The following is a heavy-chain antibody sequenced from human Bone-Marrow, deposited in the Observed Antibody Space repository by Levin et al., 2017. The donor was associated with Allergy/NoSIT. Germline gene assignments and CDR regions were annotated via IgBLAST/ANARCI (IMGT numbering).Heavy chain of an antibody. V-gene: IGHV3-33*01. CDR3: ARDSNRRLGLDV. J-gene: IGHJ6*02. CDR1: GFSFRDYG. D-gene: IGHD3-16*01. Sequence: GESLKISCAASGFSFRDYGMHWVRQAPGKGLEWVAVIWHNGTVTRYGESVKGRFTISRDNSKNMLVLHMSSLRVEDTAVYYCARDSNRRLGLDVWGQGTTVTVSS. CDR2: IWHNGTVT.